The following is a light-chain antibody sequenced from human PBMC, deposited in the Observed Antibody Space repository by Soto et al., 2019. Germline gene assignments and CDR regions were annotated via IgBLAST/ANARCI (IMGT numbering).Light chain of an antibody. CDR3: QQYASSPWT. J-gene: IGKJ1*01. Sequence: EIVMKQSPATLSVSPGERATLSCRASQSVSSNLAWYQQKPGQAPRLLIYDASNRATGIPARFSGSGPGTDFTLTISRLEPEDFAVYYCQQYASSPWTFAQGTKVDIK. V-gene: IGKV3D-15*02. CDR1: QSVSSN. CDR2: DAS.